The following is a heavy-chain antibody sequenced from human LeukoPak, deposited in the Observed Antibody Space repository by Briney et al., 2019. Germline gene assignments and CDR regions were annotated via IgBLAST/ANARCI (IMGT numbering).Heavy chain of an antibody. V-gene: IGHV3-48*03. D-gene: IGHD2-2*01. CDR3: AREPSYCSSTSCSQDGMDV. CDR2: ISSSGSTI. CDR1: GFTFSSYE. J-gene: IGHJ6*04. Sequence: GGSLRLSCAASGFTFSSYEMNWVRQAPGKGLDWVSYISSSGSTIYYADSVKGRFTISRDNAKNSLYLQMNSLRAEDTAVYYCAREPSYCSSTSCSQDGMDVWGKGTTVTVSS.